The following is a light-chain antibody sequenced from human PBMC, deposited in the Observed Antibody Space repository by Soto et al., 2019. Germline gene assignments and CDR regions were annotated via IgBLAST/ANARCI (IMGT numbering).Light chain of an antibody. CDR2: KAS. Sequence: DSPMTQYPSTLSASVGDRVTITCRASQSISSWLAWYQQKPGKAPKLLISKASTLQSGVPPRFSGCGSGTEYTLTISSLQPDDFATYYCQQYESYPMTFGGGTKVEIK. CDR3: QQYESYPMT. J-gene: IGKJ4*01. V-gene: IGKV1-5*03. CDR1: QSISSW.